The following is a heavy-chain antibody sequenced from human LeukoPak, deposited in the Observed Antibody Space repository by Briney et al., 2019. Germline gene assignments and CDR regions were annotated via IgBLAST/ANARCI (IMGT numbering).Heavy chain of an antibody. D-gene: IGHD6-13*01. CDR2: IKPDGSAQ. J-gene: IGHJ4*02. CDR3: ARANNSSRHN. Sequence: GGSLRLSCATSGFTFSSNWMSWVRHVPGRGLDWVANIKPDGSAQYYAASVKGRFTVSRDNAKNSLYLQMNSLRVEDTAVYYCARANNSSRHNWGQGTLVTVSA. V-gene: IGHV3-7*01. CDR1: GFTFSSNW.